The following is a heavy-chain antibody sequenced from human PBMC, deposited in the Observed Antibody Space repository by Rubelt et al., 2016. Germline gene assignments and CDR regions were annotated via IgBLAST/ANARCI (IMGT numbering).Heavy chain of an antibody. Sequence: QVQLQQWGAGLLKPSETLSLTCAVYGGSFSGYYWSWIRQPPGKGLEWIGEINHSGSTNYNPSLKSRVTISVDTSKNQFSLKLSSVTAADTAVYYCARYDWGSGGFDYWGQGTLVTVSS. CDR2: INHSGST. D-gene: IGHD7-27*01. J-gene: IGHJ4*02. CDR1: GGSFSGYY. CDR3: ARYDWGSGGFDY. V-gene: IGHV4-34*01.